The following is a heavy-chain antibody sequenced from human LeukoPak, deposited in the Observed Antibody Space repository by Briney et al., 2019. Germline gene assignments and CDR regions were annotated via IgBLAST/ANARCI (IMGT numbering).Heavy chain of an antibody. D-gene: IGHD1-26*01. Sequence: PGGSLRLSCAASGLSFSSYGMHRVRQAPGKGLEWVAVISYDGSNKYYADSVKGRFTVSRDDSKNTLYLQMNSLRAEDTAVYYCAKDWEVFDYWGQGTLVTVSS. CDR1: GLSFSSYG. CDR2: ISYDGSNK. CDR3: AKDWEVFDY. J-gene: IGHJ4*02. V-gene: IGHV3-30*18.